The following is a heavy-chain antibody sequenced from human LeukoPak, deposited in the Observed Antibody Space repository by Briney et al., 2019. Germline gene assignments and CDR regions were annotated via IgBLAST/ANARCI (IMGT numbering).Heavy chain of an antibody. V-gene: IGHV3-23*01. CDR2: ISGSAGSA. J-gene: IGHJ6*02. CDR1: GFTFTDYA. CDR3: AKDLSIASRPVLSH. Sequence: GGSLRLSCAASGFTFTDYAMTWVRQAPGKGLEWVSVISGSAGSAYYADSVKGRFTISRDNSKNTLYLQMNSLRAEDTALYYCAKDLSIASRPVLSHWGQGTTVTVSS. D-gene: IGHD6-6*01.